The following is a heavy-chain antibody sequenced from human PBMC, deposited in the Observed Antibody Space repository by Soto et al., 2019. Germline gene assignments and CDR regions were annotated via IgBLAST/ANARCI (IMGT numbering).Heavy chain of an antibody. CDR2: IYYSGST. Sequence: PSETLTLTCIVSGDSISSFDWSWIRQPPGKGLEWIWHIYYSGSTNYNPSLKSRVTISVDKSKNQFSLKLVSVTAADTAVYYGVRDVGEAFRNVWGQGTLVTGSS. V-gene: IGHV4-59*01. D-gene: IGHD3-16*01. CDR3: VRDVGEAFRNV. J-gene: IGHJ4*02. CDR1: GDSISSFD.